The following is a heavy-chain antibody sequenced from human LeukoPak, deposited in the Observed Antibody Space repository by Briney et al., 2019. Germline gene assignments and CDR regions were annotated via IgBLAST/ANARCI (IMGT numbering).Heavy chain of an antibody. CDR3: ARALGVGATLDY. CDR2: ISAYNGNT. V-gene: IGHV1-18*01. J-gene: IGHJ4*02. CDR1: GGTFSSYG. Sequence: ASVKVSCKASGGTFSSYGISWVRQAPGQGLEWMGWISAYNGNTNYAQKLQGRVTMTTDTSASTAYMELRSLRSDDTAVYYCARALGVGATLDYWGQGTLVTVSS. D-gene: IGHD1-26*01.